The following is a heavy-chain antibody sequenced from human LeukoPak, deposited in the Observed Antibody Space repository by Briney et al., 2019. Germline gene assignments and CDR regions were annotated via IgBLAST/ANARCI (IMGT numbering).Heavy chain of an antibody. J-gene: IGHJ3*02. CDR1: GGSISSYA. CDR3: ARDFYDSRGDAFDI. D-gene: IGHD3-22*01. V-gene: IGHV4-59*01. CDR2: IYYSGST. Sequence: PSETLSLTCTVSGGSISSYARSWIRQPPGKGLEWIGYIYYSGSTNYNPSLKSRVTISVDTSKNQFSLKLSSVTAADTAVYYCARDFYDSRGDAFDIWGQGTMVTVSS.